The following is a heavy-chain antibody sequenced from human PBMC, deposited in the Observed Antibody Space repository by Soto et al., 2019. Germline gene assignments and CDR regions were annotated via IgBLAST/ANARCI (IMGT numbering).Heavy chain of an antibody. CDR1: GFTFSSYS. J-gene: IGHJ4*02. V-gene: IGHV3-21*01. Sequence: EVQLVESGGGLVKPGGSLRLSCAASGFTFSSYSMNWVRQAPGKGLEWVSSISGSGNYTHYADFLRGRFTISRDNAKTSLYLQMNSLGAEDTAVYYCAREGINNYNEYYFDSWGQGTVVTVSS. CDR3: AREGINNYNEYYFDS. D-gene: IGHD4-4*01. CDR2: ISGSGNYT.